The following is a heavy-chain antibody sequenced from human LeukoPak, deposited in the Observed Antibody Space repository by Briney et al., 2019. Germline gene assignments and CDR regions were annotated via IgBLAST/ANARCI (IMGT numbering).Heavy chain of an antibody. V-gene: IGHV4-39*01. CDR3: ARHSGLRSPFDP. D-gene: IGHD3-3*01. J-gene: IGHJ5*02. CDR2: IYSSGNT. Sequence: SETLSLTCTVSGGSISTTNYYWGWIRQPPGRDLEWTGSIYSSGNTYYNPSLESRVTISVDTSKNQLSLKLTSATAADTSVYYCARHSGLRSPFDPWGQGTLVTVSS. CDR1: GGSISTTNYY.